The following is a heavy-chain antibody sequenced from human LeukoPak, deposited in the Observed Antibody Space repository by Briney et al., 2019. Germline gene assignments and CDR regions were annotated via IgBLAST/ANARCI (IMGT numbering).Heavy chain of an antibody. D-gene: IGHD3-9*01. CDR3: ARGALRYFQPRYYFDY. CDR1: GFTFSSYS. J-gene: IGHJ4*02. CDR2: ISSSSSYI. Sequence: GGSLRLSCAASGFTFSSYSMNWVRQAPGKGLEWVSSISSSSSYIYYADSVKGRFTISRDNAKNSLYLQMNSLRAEDTAVYYCARGALRYFQPRYYFDYWGQGTPVTVSS. V-gene: IGHV3-21*01.